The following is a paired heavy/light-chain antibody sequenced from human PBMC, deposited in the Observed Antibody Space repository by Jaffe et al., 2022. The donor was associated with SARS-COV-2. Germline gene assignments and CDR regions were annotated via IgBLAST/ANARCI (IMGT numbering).Heavy chain of an antibody. V-gene: IGHV2-5*02. CDR3: AHSPDGDSVVY. CDR1: GFSLSTTAVG. Sequence: QITLKESGPTLVKPTQTLTLTCTFSGFSLSTTAVGVDWIRQPPGKALEWLALIYWDDDKRYSPSLKTRLTITKDTSKNQVVLTMTNVDPADTATYYCAHSPDGDSVVYWGLGTLVTVSS. D-gene: IGHD4-17*01. J-gene: IGHJ4*02. CDR2: IYWDDDK.
Light chain of an antibody. J-gene: IGLJ1*01. Sequence: QLALTQSPSASASLGASIKLTCTLSSGHSRYAITWHQRRPGKGPRYLMKLNNDGSHIKGDGIPDRFSGSSSGAERYLTISGLQSEDEGDYFCQTWGAGVHLFGTGTKVTVL. CDR3: QTWGAGVHL. V-gene: IGLV4-69*01. CDR1: SGHSRYA. CDR2: LNNDGSH.